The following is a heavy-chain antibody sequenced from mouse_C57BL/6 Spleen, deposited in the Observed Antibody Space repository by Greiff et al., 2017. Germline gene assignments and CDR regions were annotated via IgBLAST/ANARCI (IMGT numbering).Heavy chain of an antibody. CDR1: GYTFTSYW. CDR3: ARYGSSYRGYAMDY. J-gene: IGHJ4*01. V-gene: IGHV1-55*01. Sequence: QVQLQQPGAELVKPGASVKMSCKASGYTFTSYWITWVKQRPGQGLEWIGDIYPGSGSTNYNEKFKSKATLTVDTSSSTAYMQLSNLTSEDSAVYYCARYGSSYRGYAMDYWGQGTSVTVSS. D-gene: IGHD1-1*01. CDR2: IYPGSGST.